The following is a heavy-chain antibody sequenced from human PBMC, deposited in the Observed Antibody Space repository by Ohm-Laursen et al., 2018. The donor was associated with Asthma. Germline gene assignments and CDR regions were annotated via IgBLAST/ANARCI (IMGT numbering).Heavy chain of an antibody. CDR1: GGSISSYY. Sequence: TLSLTCTVSGGSISSYYWSWIRQPPGKGLEWIGYIYYSGSTNYNPSLKSRVTISVDTSKNQFSLKLSSVTSADTAVYYCARGSTQGGIAAAKVNWYFDLWGRGTLVTVSS. CDR3: ARGSTQGGIAAAKVNWYFDL. V-gene: IGHV4-59*01. CDR2: IYYSGST. D-gene: IGHD6-13*01. J-gene: IGHJ2*01.